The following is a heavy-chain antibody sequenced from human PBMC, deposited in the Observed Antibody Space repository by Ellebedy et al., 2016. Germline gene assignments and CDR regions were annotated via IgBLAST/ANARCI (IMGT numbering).Heavy chain of an antibody. Sequence: GESLKISCEGSGYTFTSYWIAWVRQMPGKALEWMGRIDPRDSYTSYSPSFQGHVTISADKSISSAYLQWSSLKASDSALYFCATAFRGTTYWDSWGQGTLVTVSS. D-gene: IGHD1-7*01. J-gene: IGHJ4*02. CDR1: GYTFTSYW. V-gene: IGHV5-10-1*01. CDR3: ATAFRGTTYWDS. CDR2: IDPRDSYT.